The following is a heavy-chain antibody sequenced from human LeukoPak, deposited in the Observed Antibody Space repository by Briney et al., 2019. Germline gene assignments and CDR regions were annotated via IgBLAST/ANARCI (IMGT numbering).Heavy chain of an antibody. V-gene: IGHV3-33*01. CDR1: GFTFSSYG. J-gene: IGHJ4*02. Sequence: PWGSLRLSCAASGFTFSSYGMHWVRQAPGKGLEWVAVIWYDGSNKYYADSVKGRFTISRDNSKNTLYLQMNSLRAEDTAVYYCARDWGSYDSSVAFPVWGQGTLVTVSS. D-gene: IGHD3-22*01. CDR3: ARDWGSYDSSVAFPV. CDR2: IWYDGSNK.